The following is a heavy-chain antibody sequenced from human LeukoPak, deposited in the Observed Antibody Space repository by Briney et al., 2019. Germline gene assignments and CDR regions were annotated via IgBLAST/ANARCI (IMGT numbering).Heavy chain of an antibody. CDR1: GGSFSGYY. V-gene: IGHV4-34*01. Sequence: SETLSLTCAVYGGSFSGYYWSWIRQPPGKGLEWIWEINHSGGTNYNPSLKSRVTISVDTSKNQFSLKLSSVTAADTAVYYCAREGYNPDWGQGTLVTVSS. CDR3: AREGYNPD. J-gene: IGHJ4*02. CDR2: INHSGGT. D-gene: IGHD5-24*01.